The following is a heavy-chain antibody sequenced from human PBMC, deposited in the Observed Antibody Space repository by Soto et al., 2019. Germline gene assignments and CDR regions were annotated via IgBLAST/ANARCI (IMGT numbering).Heavy chain of an antibody. CDR1: GGSISSYY. CDR2: IYTSGST. V-gene: IGHV4-4*07. Sequence: PSETLSLTCTVSGGSISSYYWSWIRQPAGKGLEWIGRIYTSGSTNYNPSLKSRVTMSVDTSKNQFSLKLSSVTAADTAVYYCARGTYYDFWSGLGGWFDPWRQGTLVTVSS. D-gene: IGHD3-3*01. CDR3: ARGTYYDFWSGLGGWFDP. J-gene: IGHJ5*02.